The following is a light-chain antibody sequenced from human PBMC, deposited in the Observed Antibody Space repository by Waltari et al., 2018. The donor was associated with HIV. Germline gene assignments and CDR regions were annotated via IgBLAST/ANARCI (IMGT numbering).Light chain of an antibody. CDR2: EGS. Sequence: QSALTQPASVSGSPGQSITISCPGPSSDVGIYNLVSWYQQFPGKAPKLMIYEGSKRPSGVSNRFSGSKSGNTASLTISGLQTEDEADYYCCSYAGSFVVFGGGTKLTVL. CDR1: SSDVGIYNL. V-gene: IGLV2-23*01. J-gene: IGLJ2*01. CDR3: CSYAGSFVV.